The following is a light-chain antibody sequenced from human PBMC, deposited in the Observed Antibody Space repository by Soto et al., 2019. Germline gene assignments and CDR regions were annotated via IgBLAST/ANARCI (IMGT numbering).Light chain of an antibody. J-gene: IGLJ1*01. CDR2: EVS. CDR1: SSDVGSYNL. V-gene: IGLV2-23*02. CDR3: CSYSGSSTYV. Sequence: QSALTQPASVSGSPGQSITISCTGTSSDVGSYNLVSWYQQHPGKAPKVMIYEVSKRPSGVSNRFSGSKFGNTASLTISGLQADDDADYYCCSYSGSSTYVFGTGTKVTVL.